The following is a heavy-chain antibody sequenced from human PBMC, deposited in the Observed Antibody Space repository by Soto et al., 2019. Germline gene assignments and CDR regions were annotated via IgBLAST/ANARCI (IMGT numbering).Heavy chain of an antibody. Sequence: GGSLRLSCAASGFTFSSYSMNWVRQAPGKGLEWVSSISSSSSYIYYADSVKGRFTISRDNAKNSLYLQMNSLRAEDTAVDYCARTSRPVAGFVDAFDIWGQGTMVTVSS. D-gene: IGHD2-15*01. CDR3: ARTSRPVAGFVDAFDI. V-gene: IGHV3-21*01. CDR1: GFTFSSYS. CDR2: ISSSSSYI. J-gene: IGHJ3*02.